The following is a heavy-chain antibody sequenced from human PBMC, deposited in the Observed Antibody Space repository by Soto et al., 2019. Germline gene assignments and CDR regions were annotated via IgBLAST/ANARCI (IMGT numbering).Heavy chain of an antibody. Sequence: GGSLSLSCAASGFTFSGYAMSWVRQAPGRGLEWVSAISGSGGSTFYADSVKGRFTISRDNSKDTMYLQMHSLRAEDTAVYYCAKATYYDFWSGSGPFDYWGLGALVTVSS. CDR1: GFTFSGYA. D-gene: IGHD3-3*01. J-gene: IGHJ4*02. CDR3: AKATYYDFWSGSGPFDY. V-gene: IGHV3-23*01. CDR2: ISGSGGST.